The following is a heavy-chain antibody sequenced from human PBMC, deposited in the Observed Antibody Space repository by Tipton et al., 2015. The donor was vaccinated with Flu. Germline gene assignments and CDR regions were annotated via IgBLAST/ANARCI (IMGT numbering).Heavy chain of an antibody. V-gene: IGHV4-4*07. CDR2: FYNNGST. Sequence: TLSLTCSVSGGSISTYYWSWIRQPAGKGLEWVGHFYNNGSTRYNPSLKNRCTTSADTSRSQFSLKVTSVTAADTAVYFCAREGDDYSRGWYASWGQGILVTVSS. CDR1: GGSISTYY. J-gene: IGHJ5*02. D-gene: IGHD6-19*01. CDR3: AREGDDYSRGWYAS.